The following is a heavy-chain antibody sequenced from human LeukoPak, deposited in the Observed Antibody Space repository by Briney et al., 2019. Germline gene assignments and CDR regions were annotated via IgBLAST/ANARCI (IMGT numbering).Heavy chain of an antibody. CDR3: ARESGLFTSPNWFDP. V-gene: IGHV3-7*03. D-gene: IGHD1-1*01. Sequence: PGGSLRLSCAASGFTFSSYWMSWVRQAPGKGLEWVANIKQDGSEKYYVDSVKGRFTISRDNAKNSLYLQMNSLRAEDTAVYYCARESGLFTSPNWFDPWGQGTLVTVSS. CDR2: IKQDGSEK. J-gene: IGHJ5*02. CDR1: GFTFSSYW.